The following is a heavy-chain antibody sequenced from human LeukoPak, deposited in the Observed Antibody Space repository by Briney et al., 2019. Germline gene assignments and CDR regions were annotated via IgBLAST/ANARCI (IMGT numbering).Heavy chain of an antibody. CDR2: IYYSGST. V-gene: IGHV4-59*01. J-gene: IGHJ6*03. Sequence: TETLSFTCTVSGGSISTYHWSWIRQPPGKGLEWIGYIYYSGSTNYNPSLKSRVTISVDTSKNQFSLKLSSVTAADTAVYYCARDNYYYYYMDVWGKGTTVTVSS. CDR1: GGSISTYH. CDR3: ARDNYYYYYMDV.